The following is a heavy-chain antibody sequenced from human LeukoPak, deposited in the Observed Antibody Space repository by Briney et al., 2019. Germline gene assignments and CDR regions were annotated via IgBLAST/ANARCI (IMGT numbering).Heavy chain of an antibody. CDR3: ARVEKWTNLVRYYFDN. D-gene: IGHD1-14*01. CDR2: ITSSSGYT. V-gene: IGHV3-11*05. J-gene: IGHJ4*02. Sequence: GGSLRLSCAASGFTFSDYHMSWIRQAPGKGLEWISFITSSSGYTYSADSVKGRFIISRDNAKNSLYMQMNSLRVEDTAVYFCARVEKWTNLVRYYFDNWGQGTLVTVAS. CDR1: GFTFSDYH.